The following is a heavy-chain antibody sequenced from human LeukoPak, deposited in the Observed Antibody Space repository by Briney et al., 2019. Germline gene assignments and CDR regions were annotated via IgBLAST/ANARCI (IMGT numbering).Heavy chain of an antibody. Sequence: PSETLSLTCTVSGGSISSGGYYWSWIRQPAGKGLEWIGRIYTSGSTNYNPSLKSRVTMSVDTSKNQFSLKLSSVTAADTAVYYCAKAAGTLEYDAWYFDLWGRGTLVTVSS. V-gene: IGHV4-61*02. CDR3: AKAAGTLEYDAWYFDL. D-gene: IGHD6-13*01. CDR1: GGSISSGGYY. J-gene: IGHJ2*01. CDR2: IYTSGST.